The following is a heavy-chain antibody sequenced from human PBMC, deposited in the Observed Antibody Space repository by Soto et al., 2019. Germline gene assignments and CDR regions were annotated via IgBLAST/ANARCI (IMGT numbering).Heavy chain of an antibody. D-gene: IGHD6-13*01. CDR3: ARGVVLGAAAVRDY. V-gene: IGHV4-61*08. J-gene: IGHJ4*02. CDR1: GGSISSGGYY. CDR2: IYYSGST. Sequence: PSETLSLTCTVSGGSISSGGYYWSWIRQPPGKGLEWIGYIYYSGSTNYNPSLKSRVTISVDTSKNQFSLKLSSVTAADTAVYYCARGVVLGAAAVRDYWGQGTLVTVSS.